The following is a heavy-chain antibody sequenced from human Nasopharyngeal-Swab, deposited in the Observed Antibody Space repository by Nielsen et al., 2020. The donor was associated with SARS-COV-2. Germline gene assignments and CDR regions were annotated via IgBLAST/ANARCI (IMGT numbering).Heavy chain of an antibody. CDR2: ISYDGSNK. D-gene: IGHD3-22*01. J-gene: IGHJ5*02. Sequence: GGSLRLSCAASGFTFSRYGMHWVRQAPGKGLEWVAVISYDGSNKYYADSVKGRFTISRDNSTNTLYLQMNSLGAEDTAVYYCACGYPFRLNWFDPWGQGTLVTVSS. CDR3: ACGYPFRLNWFDP. V-gene: IGHV3-30*03. CDR1: GFTFSRYG.